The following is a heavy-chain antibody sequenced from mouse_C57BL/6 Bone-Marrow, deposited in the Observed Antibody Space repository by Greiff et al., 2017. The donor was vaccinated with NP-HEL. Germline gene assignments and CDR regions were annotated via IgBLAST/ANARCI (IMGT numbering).Heavy chain of an antibody. CDR2: ISDGGSYT. D-gene: IGHD4-1*01. CDR3: ARPELGPLFAY. V-gene: IGHV5-4*03. CDR1: GFTFSSYA. J-gene: IGHJ3*01. Sequence: EVKLVESGGGLVKPGGSLKLSCAASGFTFSSYAMSLVRQTPEKRLEWVATISDGGSYTYYPDNVKGRFTISRDNAKNNLYLQMSHLKSEDTAMYYCARPELGPLFAYWGQGTLVTVSA.